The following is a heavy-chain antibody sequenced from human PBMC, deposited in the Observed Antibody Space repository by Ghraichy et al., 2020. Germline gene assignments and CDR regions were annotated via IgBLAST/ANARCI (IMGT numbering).Heavy chain of an antibody. V-gene: IGHV4-59*01. CDR2: IDDSGST. J-gene: IGHJ3*02. CDR3: ARCGVGYNSRDAFEI. D-gene: IGHD2-8*02. Sequence: SETLSLTCSVSGDSMRSYYWSWIRQSPGKGLEWIGYIDDSGSTEYNPSLKSRVSVTIDTSMNQFSLKLTSVTAADTAVYYCARCGVGYNSRDAFEIWGQGTMVTVSS. CDR1: GDSMRSYY.